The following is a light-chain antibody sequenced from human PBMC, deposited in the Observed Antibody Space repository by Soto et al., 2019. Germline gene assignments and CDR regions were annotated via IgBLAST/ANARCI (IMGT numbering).Light chain of an antibody. CDR3: QHSYSTPGT. J-gene: IGKJ5*01. Sequence: DIQMTQSPSSLYASVGDRVTITCRASQSISSYLNWYQQKPGKAPKLLIYAASTLQSGVPSRFSGSGAGTDFTLSISSLQPEDFATYYCQHSYSTPGTFGQGTRLEIK. CDR1: QSISSY. V-gene: IGKV1-39*01. CDR2: AAS.